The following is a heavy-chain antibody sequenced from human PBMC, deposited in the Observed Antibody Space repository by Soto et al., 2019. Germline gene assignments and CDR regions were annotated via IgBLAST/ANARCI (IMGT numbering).Heavy chain of an antibody. J-gene: IGHJ1*01. V-gene: IGHV3-23*01. D-gene: IGHD6-19*01. CDR2: ISGSGGST. CDR3: AKDWGSSGESALLAEYFQH. Sequence: GGSLRLSCAASGFTFSSYAMSWVRQAPGKGLEWVSAISGSGGSTYYADSVKGRFTISRDNSKNTLYLQMNSLRAEDTAVYYCAKDWGSSGESALLAEYFQHWGQGTLVTVSS. CDR1: GFTFSSYA.